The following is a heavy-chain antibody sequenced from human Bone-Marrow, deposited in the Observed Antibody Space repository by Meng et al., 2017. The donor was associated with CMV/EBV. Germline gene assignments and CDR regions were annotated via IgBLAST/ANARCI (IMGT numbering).Heavy chain of an antibody. D-gene: IGHD2-2*02. V-gene: IGHV3-30*02. Sequence: GESLKISCAASGCTFSSYGMHWVRQAPGKGLEWVAVIRYDGSKKYYADSVKGRFTICTDNSKNTLYLQMNRLRAENTAVYYCAIDDLHDCSTSFYNLDYWGQGTLVTV. CDR3: AIDDLHDCSTSFYNLDY. CDR1: GCTFSSYG. J-gene: IGHJ4*02. CDR2: IRYDGSKK.